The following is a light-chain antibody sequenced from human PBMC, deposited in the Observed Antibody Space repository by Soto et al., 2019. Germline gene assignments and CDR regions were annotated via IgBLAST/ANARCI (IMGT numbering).Light chain of an antibody. CDR3: QQYNTWPPTWT. Sequence: IVMTQSPATLSVSPGERATLSCRASQTIDNNLAWYQQKPGQPPRLLISDASTRATDIPARFTGSGSGTEFTLTISSLESEDFAVYYCQQYNTWPPTWTFGQGTKVAIK. V-gene: IGKV3-15*01. J-gene: IGKJ1*01. CDR1: QTIDNN. CDR2: DAS.